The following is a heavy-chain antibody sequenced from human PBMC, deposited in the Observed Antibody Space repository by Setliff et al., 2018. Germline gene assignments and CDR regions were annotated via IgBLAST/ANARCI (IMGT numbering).Heavy chain of an antibody. CDR2: IRYNGNNQ. V-gene: IGHV3-30*02. J-gene: IGHJ6*02. Sequence: GGSLRLSCAASGFTFSGFGMHWVRQAPGKGLEWVAFIRYNGNNQYYSDSVKGRFTTSRDNSKNTLNLQMNGRRAEDTAVYYCAKANAMVVTSHSYGMDVWGQGTTVTVSS. CDR3: AKANAMVVTSHSYGMDV. CDR1: GFTFSGFG. D-gene: IGHD2-21*02.